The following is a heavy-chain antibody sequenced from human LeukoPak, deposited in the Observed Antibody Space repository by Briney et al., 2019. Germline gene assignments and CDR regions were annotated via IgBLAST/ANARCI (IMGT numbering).Heavy chain of an antibody. CDR2: ISWNSDSI. CDR3: AKVSTFTVTTDYFDY. V-gene: IGHV3-9*01. D-gene: IGHD4-11*01. Sequence: GGSLRLSCAASGFTFDDYATHWVRQASGKGLEWVSGISWNSDSIGYADSVKGRFTISRDNAKNSLYLQMNSLRAEDTALYYCAKVSTFTVTTDYFDYWGQGTLVTVSS. J-gene: IGHJ4*02. CDR1: GFTFDDYA.